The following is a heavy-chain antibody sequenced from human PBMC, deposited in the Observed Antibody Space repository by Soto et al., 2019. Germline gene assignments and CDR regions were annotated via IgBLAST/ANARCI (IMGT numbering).Heavy chain of an antibody. CDR2: INPNSGGT. J-gene: IGHJ6*02. CDR3: ARDSVSLEYYYDSSPGYYYGMDV. V-gene: IGHV1-2*04. Sequence: ASVKVSCKASGYTFTGYYMHWVRHAPGQGLEWMGWINPNSGGTNYAQKFQGWVTMTRDTSISTAYMELSRLRSDDTAVYYCARDSVSLEYYYDSSPGYYYGMDVWGQGTTVTVS. D-gene: IGHD3-22*01. CDR1: GYTFTGYY.